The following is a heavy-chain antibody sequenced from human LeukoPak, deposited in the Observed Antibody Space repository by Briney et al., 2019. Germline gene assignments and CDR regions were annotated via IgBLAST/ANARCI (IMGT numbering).Heavy chain of an antibody. CDR2: IYYSGST. D-gene: IGHD6-13*01. J-gene: IGHJ4*02. CDR3: ARHDKSSRYYGDY. CDR1: GGSISSSSYY. Sequence: PSETLSLTCTVSGGSISSSSYYWGWIRQPPGKGLDWIGSIYYSGSTYYNPSLKSRVTLSVDTSKNQFSLKLSSETAADTAVYYCARHDKSSRYYGDYWGQGTLVTVSS. V-gene: IGHV4-39*01.